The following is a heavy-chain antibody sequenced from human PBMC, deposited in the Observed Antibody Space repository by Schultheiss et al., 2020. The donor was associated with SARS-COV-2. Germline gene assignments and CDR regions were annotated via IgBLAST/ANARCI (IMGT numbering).Heavy chain of an antibody. Sequence: SETLSLTCTVSGGFISSYYWSWIRQPPGKGLEWIGRIYTSGSTNYNPSLKSRVTISVDTSKNQFSLKLSSVTAADTAVYYCARHRGDYYYYYGMDVWGQGTTVTVSS. V-gene: IGHV4-4*07. CDR1: GGFISSYY. CDR3: ARHRGDYYYYYGMDV. D-gene: IGHD3-10*01. J-gene: IGHJ6*02. CDR2: IYTSGST.